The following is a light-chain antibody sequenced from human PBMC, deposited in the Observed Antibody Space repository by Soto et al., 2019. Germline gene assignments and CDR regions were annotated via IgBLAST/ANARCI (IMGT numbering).Light chain of an antibody. CDR2: EVS. CDR3: FSYARSSTWV. CDR1: SSDVGGYSY. Sequence: QSVLTQPASVSGSPGQSITISCTGTSSDVGGYSYVSWYQQHPGKAPKLMIYEVSNRPSGVSNRFSGSKSGNTASLTISGLQAEDEADYYCFSYARSSTWVFGGGTKLTVL. J-gene: IGLJ3*02. V-gene: IGLV2-14*01.